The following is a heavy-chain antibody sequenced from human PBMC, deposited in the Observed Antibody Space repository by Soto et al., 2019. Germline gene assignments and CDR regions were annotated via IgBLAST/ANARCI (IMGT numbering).Heavy chain of an antibody. CDR3: AKVYFRHYYYYGMDV. CDR1: GFSLSTSGMC. J-gene: IGHJ6*02. D-gene: IGHD2-8*01. CDR2: IDWDDDK. V-gene: IGHV2-70*11. Sequence: ESGPTLVNPTQILTLTCTFSGFSLSTSGMCVSWIRQPPGKALEWLARIDWDDDKYYSTSLKTRLTISRDNAKNSLYLQMNSLRAEDTALYYCAKVYFRHYYYYGMDVWGQGTTVTVSS.